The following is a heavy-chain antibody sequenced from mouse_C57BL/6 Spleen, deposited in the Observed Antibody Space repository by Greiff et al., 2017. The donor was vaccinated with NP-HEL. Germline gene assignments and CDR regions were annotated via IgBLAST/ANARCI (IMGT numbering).Heavy chain of an antibody. D-gene: IGHD1-2*01. CDR2: ISGGGGNT. V-gene: IGHV5-9*01. CDR3: ARRPLRAYFDY. CDR1: GFTFSSYT. J-gene: IGHJ2*01. Sequence: EVMLVESGGGLVKPGGSLKLSCAASGFTFSSYTMSWVRQTPEKRLEWVATISGGGGNTYYPDSVKGRFTISRDNAKNTLYLQMSSLRSEDTALYYCARRPLRAYFDYWGQGTTLTVSS.